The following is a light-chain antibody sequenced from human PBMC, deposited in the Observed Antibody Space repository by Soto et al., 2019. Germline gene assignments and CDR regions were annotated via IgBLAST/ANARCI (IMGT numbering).Light chain of an antibody. V-gene: IGLV2-14*01. Sequence: QSVLTQPASVSGSPGQSITISCTGTSSDVGGYNYVSWYQQHPGKAPKLMIYEVSKRPSGVSNRFSGSKSANTASLTISGLQAEDEADYYCSSYTNSSPYVFGTGTKLTVL. CDR3: SSYTNSSPYV. CDR1: SSDVGGYNY. CDR2: EVS. J-gene: IGLJ1*01.